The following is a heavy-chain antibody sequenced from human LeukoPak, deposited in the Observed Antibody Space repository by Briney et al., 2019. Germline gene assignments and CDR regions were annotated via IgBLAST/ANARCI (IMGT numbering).Heavy chain of an antibody. Sequence: GGSLRLSCAASGFTFSSYAMSWVRQAPGKGLEWVSVIGDSGGSTYYADSVKGRFTISRDNSKNTLHLQMNSLRAEDTAVYYCAKGGIMQSSSPGLQHFDLWGRGTLVSVSS. CDR2: IGDSGGST. CDR3: AKGGIMQSSSPGLQHFDL. V-gene: IGHV3-23*01. CDR1: GFTFSSYA. J-gene: IGHJ2*01. D-gene: IGHD6-6*01.